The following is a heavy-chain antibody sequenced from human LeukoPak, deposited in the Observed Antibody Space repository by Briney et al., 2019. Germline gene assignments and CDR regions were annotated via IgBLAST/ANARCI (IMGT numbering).Heavy chain of an antibody. V-gene: IGHV3-23*01. CDR2: ISGSGGNT. D-gene: IGHD3-10*01. CDR1: GSTFSTYA. J-gene: IGHJ4*02. Sequence: GGSLRLSCVASGSTFSTYAMHWVRQAPGKGLEWVSAISGSGGNTYYSDSVKGRFTLSRDNSKNTLYLQMNSLRDEDTAVYYCAKDLKVIVRGVSKDGWGQGTLVTVSS. CDR3: AKDLKVIVRGVSKDG.